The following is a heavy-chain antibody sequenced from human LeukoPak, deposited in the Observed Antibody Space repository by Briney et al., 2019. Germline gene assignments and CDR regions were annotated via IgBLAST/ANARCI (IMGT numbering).Heavy chain of an antibody. CDR2: IYYSGST. D-gene: IGHD6-19*01. J-gene: IGHJ6*02. CDR1: GGSISSGGYC. CDR3: AREGVAGWGLYGMDV. Sequence: SETLSLTCTVSGGSISSGGYCWSWIRQHPGKGLEWIGYIYYSGSTYYNPSLQSRVTISVDTSKNQFSLKLSSVTAADTAVYHCAREGVAGWGLYGMDVWGQGTTVTVSS. V-gene: IGHV4-31*03.